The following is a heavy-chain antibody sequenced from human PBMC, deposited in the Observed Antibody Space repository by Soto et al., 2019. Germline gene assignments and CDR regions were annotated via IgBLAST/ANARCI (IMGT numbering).Heavy chain of an antibody. D-gene: IGHD6-19*01. CDR3: AKDPYSSGWYYVY. CDR2: ISGSGGST. J-gene: IGHJ4*02. V-gene: IGHV3-23*01. CDR1: GFTFSSYA. Sequence: GGSLRLSCAASGFTFSSYAMSWVRQAPGKGLECVSAISGSGGSTYYADSVKGRFTISRDNSKNTLYLQMNSLRAEDTAVYYCAKDPYSSGWYYVYWGQGTLVTVSS.